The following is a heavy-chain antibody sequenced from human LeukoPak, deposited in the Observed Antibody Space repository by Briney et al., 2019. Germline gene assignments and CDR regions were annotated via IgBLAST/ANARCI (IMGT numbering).Heavy chain of an antibody. V-gene: IGHV1-2*04. D-gene: IGHD1-26*01. Sequence: GESLKISCQGSGYKFPIYWIGWVRQMPGQGLEWMGWINPKSGGTNYAQKFEGWVTMTRDTSMSTVYMELSRLKSDDTAVYYCARDSGWEVVLYASEIWGQGTMVTVSS. J-gene: IGHJ3*02. CDR3: ARDSGWEVVLYASEI. CDR1: GYKFPIYW. CDR2: INPKSGGT.